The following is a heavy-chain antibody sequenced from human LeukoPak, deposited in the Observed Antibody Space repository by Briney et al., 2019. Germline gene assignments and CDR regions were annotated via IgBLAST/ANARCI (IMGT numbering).Heavy chain of an antibody. CDR1: GFTFSSYA. D-gene: IGHD3-22*01. V-gene: IGHV3-30*04. J-gene: IGHJ4*02. CDR3: ARGLFPILSVVVILGYFDY. Sequence: GGSLRLSCAASGFTFSSYAMHWVRQAPGKGLEWVAVISYDGSNKYYADSVKGRFTISRDSSKNTLYLQMNSLRAEDTAVYYCARGLFPILSVVVILGYFDYWGQGTLVTVSS. CDR2: ISYDGSNK.